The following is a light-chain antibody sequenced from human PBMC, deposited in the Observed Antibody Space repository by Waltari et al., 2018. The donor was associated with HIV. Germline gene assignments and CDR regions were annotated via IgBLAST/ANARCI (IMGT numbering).Light chain of an antibody. V-gene: IGLV3-9*01. J-gene: IGLJ2*01. CDR1: NIGSTN. CDR2: RDI. CDR3: QVWDSSTVV. Sequence: SYELTQPLSVSVPPGQTARITCERDNIGSTNVHWYQQKPGQAPVLVIYRDINRPSGIPERFSGSNSGNTATLTITRSQAGDEADYYCQVWDSSTVVFGGGTKLTVL.